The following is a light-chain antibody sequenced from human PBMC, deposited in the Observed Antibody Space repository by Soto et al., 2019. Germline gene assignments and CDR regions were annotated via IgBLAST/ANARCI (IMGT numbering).Light chain of an antibody. CDR2: GAS. Sequence: EIVMTQSPATLSVSPGERATLSCRASQSVSSNLAWYQQKPGQAPRLLIYGASTRATGISARFSGSGSGKEFTLTISSLQSEDFAVYYCQQYSNWPLTFGGGTKVEIK. CDR1: QSVSSN. J-gene: IGKJ4*01. V-gene: IGKV3-15*01. CDR3: QQYSNWPLT.